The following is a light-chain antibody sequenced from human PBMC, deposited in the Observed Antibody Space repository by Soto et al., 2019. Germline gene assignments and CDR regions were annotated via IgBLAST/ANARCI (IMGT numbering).Light chain of an antibody. J-gene: IGLJ3*02. CDR3: SSYAGSTNLV. Sequence: QSALTQPPSASGSPGQSVTISCTGTSNDVAITKYVSWYQQRPGKVPRLMIYEVTKRPSGVPDRFSGSKSGNTASLTVSGLQTEDEADYYCSSYAGSTNLVFGGGTKLTVL. V-gene: IGLV2-8*01. CDR1: SNDVAITKY. CDR2: EVT.